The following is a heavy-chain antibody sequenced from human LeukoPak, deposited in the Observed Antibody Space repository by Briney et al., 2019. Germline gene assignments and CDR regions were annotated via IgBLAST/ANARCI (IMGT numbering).Heavy chain of an antibody. CDR3: ARMYYYDSSGYQYYFDY. J-gene: IGHJ4*02. Sequence: SETLSLTCTVSGGSISSYYWSWIRQPAGKGLEWIGRIYTSGSTNYNPSLTSRVTMSVDTSKNQISLKLSSVTAADTAVYYCARMYYYDSSGYQYYFDYWGQGTLVTVS. CDR1: GGSISSYY. CDR2: IYTSGST. D-gene: IGHD3-22*01. V-gene: IGHV4-4*07.